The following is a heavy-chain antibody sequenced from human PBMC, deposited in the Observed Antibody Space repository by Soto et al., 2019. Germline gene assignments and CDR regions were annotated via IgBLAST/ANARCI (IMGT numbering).Heavy chain of an antibody. J-gene: IGHJ5*02. CDR3: ARGIQKGFLP. Sequence: PSEPLSLTCTVSGDSITDGDYYWGWIRQPPGKDLEWIAYIYYNGIIPYNPSLKSRATISLDPSKNQFSLTMTSVTDADTAVESCARGIQKGFLPWGKANLVTAPS. CDR1: GDSITDGDYY. V-gene: IGHV4-30-4*01. D-gene: IGHD5-18*01. CDR2: IYYNGII.